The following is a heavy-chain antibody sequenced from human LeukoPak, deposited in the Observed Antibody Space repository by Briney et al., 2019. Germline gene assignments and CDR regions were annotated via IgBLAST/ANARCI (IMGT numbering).Heavy chain of an antibody. CDR3: ARDWRLDWFDP. J-gene: IGHJ5*02. Sequence: GGSLRLSCAASGFTFSSYWMSWVRQAPGKGLEWVAIIKQDGSEKYYVDSVKGRFTISRDNTKNSLYLQMNSLRAEDTAVYYCARDWRLDWFDPRGQGTLVTVSS. V-gene: IGHV3-7*01. D-gene: IGHD3-3*01. CDR1: GFTFSSYW. CDR2: IKQDGSEK.